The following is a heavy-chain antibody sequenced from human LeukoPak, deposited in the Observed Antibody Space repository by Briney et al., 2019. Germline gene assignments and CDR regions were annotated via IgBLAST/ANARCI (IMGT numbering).Heavy chain of an antibody. D-gene: IGHD4-17*01. Sequence: GGSLRLSCAASGFALSSYWMSWVRQAPGKGLEWVANIKQDGSEKYYVDSVKGRFTISRDNAKNSLYLQMNSLRAEDTAVYYCASPDYGDYRGAFDIWGQGTMVTVSS. V-gene: IGHV3-7*01. CDR1: GFALSSYW. CDR3: ASPDYGDYRGAFDI. CDR2: IKQDGSEK. J-gene: IGHJ3*02.